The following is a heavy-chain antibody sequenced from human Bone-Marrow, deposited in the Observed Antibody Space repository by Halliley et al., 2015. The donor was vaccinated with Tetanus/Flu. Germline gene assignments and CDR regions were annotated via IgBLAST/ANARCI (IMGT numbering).Heavy chain of an antibody. V-gene: IGHV5-51*03. J-gene: IGHJ4*02. CDR2: IYPADSDT. CDR1: GYDFTNHW. Sequence: VQLVQSGAEVRKSGESLKIPCKGSGYDFTNHWIAWVRQMPGRGLEWMGIIYPADSDTSYSPSFEGQVTMSADKSISTAYLQWSTLKASDTAMYYCLRRRGGAWYFDFWGQGTLVTVSS. D-gene: IGHD6-19*01. CDR3: LRRRGGAWYFDF.